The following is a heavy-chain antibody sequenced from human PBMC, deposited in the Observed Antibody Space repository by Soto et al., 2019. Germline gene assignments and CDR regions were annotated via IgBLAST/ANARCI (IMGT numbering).Heavy chain of an antibody. J-gene: IGHJ4*02. CDR3: ARGAVGGSLDY. D-gene: IGHD2-15*01. CDR2: INPILGIA. V-gene: IGHV1-69*02. CDR1: GGTFSSYT. Sequence: QVQLVQSGAEVKKPGSSVKVSCKASGGTFSSYTISWVRQAPGQGLEWMGRINPILGIANYAQKFQGRVTITAHKSTSTAYMELSSLRSEDTAVYYCARGAVGGSLDYWGQGTLVTVSS.